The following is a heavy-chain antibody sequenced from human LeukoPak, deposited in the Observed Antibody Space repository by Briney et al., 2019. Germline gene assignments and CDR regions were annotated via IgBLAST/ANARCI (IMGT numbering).Heavy chain of an antibody. CDR1: GVTVSSQY. CDR2: IYGVDGT. J-gene: IGHJ4*02. Sequence: PGGSLRLSCAASGVTVSSQYMNWVRRAPGKGLEWVSVIYGVDGTSYADSVKGRFTISRDNSKNTVYLQMNGLRAEDTAVYYCASDLIYWGQGTLVTVPS. V-gene: IGHV3-53*05. CDR3: ASDLIY.